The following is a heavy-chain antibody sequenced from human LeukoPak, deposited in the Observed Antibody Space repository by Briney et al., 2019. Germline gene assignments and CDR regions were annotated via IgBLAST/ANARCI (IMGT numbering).Heavy chain of an antibody. Sequence: PSETLSLTCAVYGGSFSGYYWSWIRQPPGKGLEWVGEINHSGSTNYNPSLKSRVTISVDTSKHQFSLKLSSVTAADTAVYYCARIPYYYDSSGYPYGMDVWGQGTTVTVSS. CDR2: INHSGST. CDR1: GGSFSGYY. CDR3: ARIPYYYDSSGYPYGMDV. D-gene: IGHD3-22*01. J-gene: IGHJ6*02. V-gene: IGHV4-34*01.